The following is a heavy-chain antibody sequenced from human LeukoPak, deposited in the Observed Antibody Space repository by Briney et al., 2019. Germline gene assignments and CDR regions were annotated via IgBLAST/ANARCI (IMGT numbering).Heavy chain of an antibody. CDR1: GYTFTSYG. V-gene: IGHV1-18*01. CDR2: ISAYNGNT. J-gene: IGHJ4*02. D-gene: IGHD3-22*01. CDR3: ARDFYYYDSSGYYCDY. Sequence: ASVKVSCKASGYTFTSYGISWVRQAPGQGLEWMGWISAYNGNTNYAQKLQGRVTMTTDTSTSTAYMELRSLRSDDTAVYYCARDFYYYDSSGYYCDYWGQGILVTVSS.